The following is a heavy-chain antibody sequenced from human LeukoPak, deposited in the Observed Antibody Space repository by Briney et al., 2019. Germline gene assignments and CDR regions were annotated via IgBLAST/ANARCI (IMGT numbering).Heavy chain of an antibody. CDR2: ISSSSSYI. D-gene: IGHD3-22*01. V-gene: IGHV3-21*01. CDR1: GFTFSSYS. CDR3: ARGGDGYYDSSGYYYPTNSDY. Sequence: GGSLRLSCAASGFTFSSYSMNWVRQAPGKGLEWVSSISSSSSYIYYADSVKGLFTISRDNAKNSLYLQMNSLRAEDTAVYYCARGGDGYYDSSGYYYPTNSDYWGQGTLVTVSS. J-gene: IGHJ4*02.